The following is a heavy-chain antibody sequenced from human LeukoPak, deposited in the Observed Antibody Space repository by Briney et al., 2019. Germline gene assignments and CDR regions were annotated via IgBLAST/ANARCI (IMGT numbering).Heavy chain of an antibody. J-gene: IGHJ4*02. CDR1: VYTLTELS. CDR3: ATYDFCSGYYTH. Sequence: ASVKVSCKVSVYTLTELSMHWVRPAPGKGLEWMGGFDPEDGETIYAQKFQGRVTMTEDTSTDTAYMELSSLRSEYTAVYYCATYDFCSGYYTHWGQGTLVTVSS. V-gene: IGHV1-24*01. D-gene: IGHD3-3*01. CDR2: FDPEDGET.